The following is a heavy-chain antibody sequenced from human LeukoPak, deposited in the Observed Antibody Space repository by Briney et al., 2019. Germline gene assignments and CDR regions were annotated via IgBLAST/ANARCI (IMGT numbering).Heavy chain of an antibody. J-gene: IGHJ4*02. CDR2: IYSSGDT. D-gene: IGHD3-10*01. V-gene: IGHV4-59*01. Sequence: SETLSLTFTVSGASLSGYYWSWIRQPPGKRLEWVGHIYSSGDTNSNPSLKSRILISSDRSKNQFSLNLFSVTAADTAVYYCARGDHFAAGRYNYWGWGTRVTVS. CDR3: ARGDHFAAGRYNY. CDR1: GASLSGYY.